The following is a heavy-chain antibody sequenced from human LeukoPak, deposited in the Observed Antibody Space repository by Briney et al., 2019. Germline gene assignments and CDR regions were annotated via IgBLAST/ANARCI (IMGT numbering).Heavy chain of an antibody. Sequence: GGSLRLSCAASGFTFSSYGMHWVRQAPGKGLEWVAVVSDDGNKKFDADFVKGRFTISRDNSKNTLYLQMNSLRGEDTAVYYCARGQLLLEGYFYYMDVWGEGTTVTVSS. V-gene: IGHV3-30*06. CDR3: ARGQLLLEGYFYYMDV. CDR1: GFTFSSYG. CDR2: VSDDGNKK. J-gene: IGHJ6*03. D-gene: IGHD2-2*01.